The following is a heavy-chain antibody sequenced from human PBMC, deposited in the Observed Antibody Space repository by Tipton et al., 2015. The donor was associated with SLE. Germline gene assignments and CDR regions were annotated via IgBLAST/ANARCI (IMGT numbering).Heavy chain of an antibody. Sequence: TLSLTCTVSGASFSGYYWSWIRQPPGKGLEWIGYLSDIGRTNYKSSLRSRVTISVDTSRNLLSLKVTSVTAADTAVYYCARKRLPDLDFDLWGRGTLVTVSS. CDR2: LSDIGRT. V-gene: IGHV4-59*08. D-gene: IGHD3-16*01. J-gene: IGHJ2*01. CDR3: ARKRLPDLDFDL. CDR1: GASFSGYY.